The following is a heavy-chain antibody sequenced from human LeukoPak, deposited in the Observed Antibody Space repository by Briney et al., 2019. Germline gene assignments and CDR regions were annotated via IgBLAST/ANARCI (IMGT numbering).Heavy chain of an antibody. V-gene: IGHV1-2*02. CDR2: INPNSGGT. CDR1: GYTFTGYY. CDR3: ARDIRMIGDGYIHDAFDI. Sequence: GASVKVSCKASGYTFTGYYMHWVRQAPGQGLEWMGWINPNSGGTNYAQKFQGRVTMTRDTSISTAYMELSRLRSDDTAVYYCARDIRMIGDGYIHDAFDIWGQGTMVTVSS. J-gene: IGHJ3*02. D-gene: IGHD5-24*01.